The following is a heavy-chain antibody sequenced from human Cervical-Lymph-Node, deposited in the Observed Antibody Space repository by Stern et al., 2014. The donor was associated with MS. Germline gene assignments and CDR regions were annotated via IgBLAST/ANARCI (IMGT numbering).Heavy chain of an antibody. CDR2: IYPDDPDT. D-gene: IGHD4-17*01. J-gene: IGHJ4*02. Sequence: VQLVQSGAEVKKPGESLKISCKGSGYSFDNYWIGWVRQMPGKGLEWMGVIYPDDPDTRSSPSFQGQVPSPADKPPSTAYLQWSSLKASDAAIYFCAREEDYGDSYGYWGQGTLVTVSS. CDR1: GYSFDNYW. CDR3: AREEDYGDSYGY. V-gene: IGHV5-51*04.